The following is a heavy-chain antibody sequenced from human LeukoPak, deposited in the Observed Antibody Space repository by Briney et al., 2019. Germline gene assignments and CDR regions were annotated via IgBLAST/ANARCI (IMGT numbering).Heavy chain of an antibody. V-gene: IGHV3-30*18. Sequence: GGSLRLSCAASGFTFSSYGMHWVRQAPGKGLEWVAVISYDGSNKYYADSVKGRFTISRDNSKNTLYPQMNSLRAEDTAVYYCAKSIGIVGLLDYWGQGTLVTVSS. J-gene: IGHJ4*02. CDR3: AKSIGIVGLLDY. CDR1: GFTFSSYG. D-gene: IGHD3/OR15-3a*01. CDR2: ISYDGSNK.